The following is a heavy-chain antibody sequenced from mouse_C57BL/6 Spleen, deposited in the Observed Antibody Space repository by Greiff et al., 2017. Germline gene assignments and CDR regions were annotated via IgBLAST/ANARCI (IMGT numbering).Heavy chain of an antibody. CDR1: GYTFTTYP. D-gene: IGHD2-4*01. CDR3: ARGYDYDGDYYAMDY. J-gene: IGHJ4*01. Sequence: QVQLQQSGAELVKPGASVKMSCKASGYTFTTYPIEWMKQNHGKSLEWIGNFHPYYDVTKYNEKFKGKATLTVEKSSSTVYLELSRLTSDDSAVFYCARGYDYDGDYYAMDYWGQGTSVTVSS. CDR2: FHPYYDVT. V-gene: IGHV1-47*01.